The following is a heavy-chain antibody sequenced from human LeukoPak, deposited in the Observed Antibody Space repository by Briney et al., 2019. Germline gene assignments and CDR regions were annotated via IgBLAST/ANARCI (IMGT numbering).Heavy chain of an antibody. D-gene: IGHD3-10*01. CDR2: IIPIFGTA. J-gene: IGHJ4*02. CDR1: GGTFSSYA. CDR3: ARDYYGGHNLYNFDF. V-gene: IGHV1-69*06. Sequence: WASVKVSCKASGGTFSSYAISWVRQAPGQGLEWMGGIIPIFGTANYAQKFQGRVTITADKSTSTAYMELSSLRSEDTAVYYCARDYYGGHNLYNFDFWGQGTRVIVSS.